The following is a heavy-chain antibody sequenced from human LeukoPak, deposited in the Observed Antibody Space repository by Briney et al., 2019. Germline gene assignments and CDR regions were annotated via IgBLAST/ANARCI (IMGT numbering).Heavy chain of an antibody. CDR2: ISDSGGRT. V-gene: IGHV3-23*01. CDR3: AKHYGSGTYYNYFTY. CDR1: GFSFSSYA. D-gene: IGHD3-10*01. Sequence: GGSLRLSCAASGFSFSSYALSGVRQAPGRGLEWVSAISDSGGRTYYADFVKGRFTISRDNSENTLFLQMSSLRAEDTATYYCAKHYGSGTYYNYFTYCGQGTLVSVSS. J-gene: IGHJ4*02.